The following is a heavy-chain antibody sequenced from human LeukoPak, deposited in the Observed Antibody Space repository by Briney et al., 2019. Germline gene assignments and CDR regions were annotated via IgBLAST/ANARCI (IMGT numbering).Heavy chain of an antibody. Sequence: GGSLRLSCAASGFTFSTYWMTWVGQAPGKGPEWVANIKEDGSETYYVDSVKGRFTISRDNDKKSLYLQMNSLRAEDTAVYYCARDSPGYLAYDSWGQGTLVTVSS. J-gene: IGHJ4*02. CDR1: GFTFSTYW. CDR2: IKEDGSET. V-gene: IGHV3-7*04. CDR3: ARDSPGYLAYDS. D-gene: IGHD1-1*01.